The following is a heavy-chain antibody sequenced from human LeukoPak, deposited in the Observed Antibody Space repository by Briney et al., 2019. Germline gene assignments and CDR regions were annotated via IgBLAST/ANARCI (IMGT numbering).Heavy chain of an antibody. Sequence: GESLKISCKGSGYSFATYWIAWVRQMPGKGLEWMGIIYPADSDARYSPSFQGQVTISADKSINTAYLQWSTLKASDSAMYYCARSSGSGWSFFDYWGQGSLVTVSS. CDR3: ARSSGSGWSFFDY. J-gene: IGHJ4*02. D-gene: IGHD6-19*01. V-gene: IGHV5-51*01. CDR1: GYSFATYW. CDR2: IYPADSDA.